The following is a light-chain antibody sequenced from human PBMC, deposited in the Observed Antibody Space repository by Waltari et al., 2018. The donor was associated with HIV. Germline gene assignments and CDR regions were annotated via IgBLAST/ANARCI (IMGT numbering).Light chain of an antibody. Sequence: DIVMTQSPDSLAVSLGERATINCKSNQSVLYSSNNKNYLAWYQQKPGQPPKLLIYWASPREAGVPDRFSGSGSGTDFTLTISSLQAEDVAVYYCQQYYSTPRTFGQGTKVEIK. CDR3: QQYYSTPRT. J-gene: IGKJ1*01. V-gene: IGKV4-1*01. CDR1: QSVLYSSNNKNY. CDR2: WAS.